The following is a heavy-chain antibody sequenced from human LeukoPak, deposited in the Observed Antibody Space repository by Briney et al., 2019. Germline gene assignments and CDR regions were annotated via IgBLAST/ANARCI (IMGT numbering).Heavy chain of an antibody. D-gene: IGHD6-13*01. V-gene: IGHV1-69*13. Sequence: SVKVSCKASGGTFISYAVSWVRQAPGQGPEWMGGIIPIFGTANYAQKFQGRVTITADEPTSTAYMELSSLRSEDTAVYYCATEIHRGSGIAAVWGQGTLVTVSS. CDR1: GGTFISYA. CDR2: IIPIFGTA. J-gene: IGHJ4*02. CDR3: ATEIHRGSGIAAV.